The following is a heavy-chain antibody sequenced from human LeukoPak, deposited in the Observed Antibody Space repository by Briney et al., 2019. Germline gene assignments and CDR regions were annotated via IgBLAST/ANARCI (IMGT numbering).Heavy chain of an antibody. CDR3: ARAVSWSGYYSYYYYYMDV. CDR2: IKQDGSEK. CDR1: GFTFSSYW. J-gene: IGHJ6*03. Sequence: GRSLRLSCAASGFTFSSYWTSWVRQAPGKGLEWVANIKQDGSEKYYVDSVKGRFTISRDNANNSLYMQMNSLRAEDTAVYYCARAVSWSGYYSYYYYYMDVWGKGTTVTVS. V-gene: IGHV3-7*01. D-gene: IGHD3-3*01.